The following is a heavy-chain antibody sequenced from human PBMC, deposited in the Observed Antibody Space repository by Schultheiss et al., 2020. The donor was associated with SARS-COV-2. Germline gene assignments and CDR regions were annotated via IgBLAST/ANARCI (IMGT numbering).Heavy chain of an antibody. D-gene: IGHD1-26*01. Sequence: SQTLSLTCALSGDCVSSNSAAWNWIRQSPSSGLEWLGRTYYRSKWYTDYAVSVKSRITINPDTSKNQFSLQVNSVTPEDTAVYYCARLASGSSYYYFDYWGQGTLVTVSS. J-gene: IGHJ4*02. CDR1: GDCVSSNSAA. V-gene: IGHV6-1*01. CDR3: ARLASGSSYYYFDY. CDR2: TYYRSKWYT.